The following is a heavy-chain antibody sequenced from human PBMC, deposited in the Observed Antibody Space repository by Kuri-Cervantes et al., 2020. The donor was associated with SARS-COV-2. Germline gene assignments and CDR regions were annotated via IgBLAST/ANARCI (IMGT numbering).Heavy chain of an antibody. J-gene: IGHJ5*02. CDR2: ISAYNGNT. Sequence: ASVKVSCKASGYTFTSYGISWVRQAPGQGLEWMGWISAYNGNTNYAQKLQGRVTITADESTSTAYMELSSLRSDDTAVYYCARSVSRTIFGVGNWFDPWGQGTLVTVSS. CDR3: ARSVSRTIFGVGNWFDP. V-gene: IGHV1-18*01. D-gene: IGHD3-3*01. CDR1: GYTFTSYG.